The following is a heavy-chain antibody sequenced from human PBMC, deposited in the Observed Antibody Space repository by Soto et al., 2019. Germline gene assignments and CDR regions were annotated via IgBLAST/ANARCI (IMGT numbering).Heavy chain of an antibody. J-gene: IGHJ3*02. D-gene: IGHD3-22*01. Sequence: GGSLRLSCAASGFTFSNAWMSWVRQAPGKGLEWVGRIKSKTDGGTTDYAAPVKGRFTISRDDSKNTLYLQMNSLKTEDTAVYYCTTGAYYSSGYYSFDIWGQGTMVTVSS. CDR3: TTGAYYSSGYYSFDI. V-gene: IGHV3-15*01. CDR2: IKSKTDGGTT. CDR1: GFTFSNAW.